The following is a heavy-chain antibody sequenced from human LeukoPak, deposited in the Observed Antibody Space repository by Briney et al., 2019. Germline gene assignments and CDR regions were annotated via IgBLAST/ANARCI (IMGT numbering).Heavy chain of an antibody. J-gene: IGHJ4*02. CDR2: LPPDELDI. CDR3: ARDGMVVVKNFDY. Sequence: GGSLRLSCAASGFTFTNYWMHWVRQAPGMGLVWVSRLPPDELDIIYADSVKGRFTVSRDNAKNTVYLQMNNLRAEDTAVYYCARDGMVVVKNFDYWGQGTLVTVSS. CDR1: GFTFTNYW. D-gene: IGHD3-22*01. V-gene: IGHV3-74*01.